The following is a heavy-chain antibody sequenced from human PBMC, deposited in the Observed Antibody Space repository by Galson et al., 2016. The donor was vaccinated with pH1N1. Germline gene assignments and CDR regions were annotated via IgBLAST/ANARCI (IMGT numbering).Heavy chain of an antibody. J-gene: IGHJ4*02. D-gene: IGHD5-24*01. CDR3: ARRGGYTLTFLDY. CDR2: IIGVFGTT. CDR1: GGIFNNYG. V-gene: IGHV1-69*13. Sequence: SVKVSCKASGGIFNNYGISWVRQAPGQGLEWMGGIIGVFGTTKYAQKFQDRVTITAAESTSTVYMEMSGLRSEDTAVYYCARRGGYTLTFLDYWGQGTLVTVAS.